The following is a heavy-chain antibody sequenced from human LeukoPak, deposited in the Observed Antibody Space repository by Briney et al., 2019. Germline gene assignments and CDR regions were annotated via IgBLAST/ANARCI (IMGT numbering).Heavy chain of an antibody. CDR1: GGSFSGYY. CDR3: ARGDSSGWGNWFDP. D-gene: IGHD6-19*01. CDR2: INHSGST. Sequence: SETLSLTCAVYGGSFSGYYWSWIRQPPGKGLEWIGEINHSGSTNYNPSLKSRVTISVDTSKNQFSLKLSSVTAADTAVYYCARGDSSGWGNWFDPWGQGTLVTVSS. J-gene: IGHJ5*02. V-gene: IGHV4-34*01.